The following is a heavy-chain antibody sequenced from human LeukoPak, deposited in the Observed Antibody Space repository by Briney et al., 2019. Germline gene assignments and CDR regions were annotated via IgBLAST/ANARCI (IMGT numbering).Heavy chain of an antibody. Sequence: WGSLRLSCAASGFTFSSYGMHWVRQAPGKGLEWVAVISYDGSNKYYADSVKGRFSISRDNSKNTLYLQMNSLRAEDTAVYHCAKRMGPSIAAADLDYWGQGTLVTVSS. J-gene: IGHJ4*02. CDR3: AKRMGPSIAAADLDY. V-gene: IGHV3-30*18. D-gene: IGHD6-13*01. CDR2: ISYDGSNK. CDR1: GFTFSSYG.